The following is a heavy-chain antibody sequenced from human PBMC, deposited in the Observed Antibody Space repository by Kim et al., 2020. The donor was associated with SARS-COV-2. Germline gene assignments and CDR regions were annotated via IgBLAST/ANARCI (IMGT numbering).Heavy chain of an antibody. D-gene: IGHD5-18*01. CDR1: GGSMSKNNVY. V-gene: IGHV4-39*07. J-gene: IGHJ4*02. CDR3: AGVDTTMITNRGVPH. Sequence: SETLSLTCTVSGGSMSKNNVYGAWIRQPPGKGLEWIGSIFYTGDTSYSPSLQSRVSVSIDTSNQQFSLNLHSVTAADTAFYFCAGVDTTMITNRGVPHWGQGTLVTVSS. CDR2: IFYTGDT.